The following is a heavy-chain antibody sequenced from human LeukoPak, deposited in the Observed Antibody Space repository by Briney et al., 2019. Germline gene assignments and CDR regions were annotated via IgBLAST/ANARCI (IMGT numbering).Heavy chain of an antibody. CDR3: GRDNLVGLRFLGIDP. Sequence: SETLSLTCTVSGDSISGYYWTWIRQAPGKGLEWIGRIYGSGKINYNPSLQSPVSISEDESKNQISLRLTSVSAADTAVYYCGRDNLVGLRFLGIDPSGEGALVTVSS. J-gene: IGHJ5*02. CDR1: GDSISGYY. V-gene: IGHV4-4*07. CDR2: IYGSGKI. D-gene: IGHD3-3*01.